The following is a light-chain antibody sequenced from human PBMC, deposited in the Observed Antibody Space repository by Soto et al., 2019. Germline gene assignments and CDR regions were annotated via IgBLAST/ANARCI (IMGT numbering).Light chain of an antibody. CDR3: QQYGSSPRT. Sequence: EIVLTQSPGTLSLSPVEIATLYCRASQSVSSNYLAWYQQNPGQAPRLLIYGASTRATGIPDRFSGSGSGTDFTLTISRLEPEDFAVYYCQQYGSSPRTFGGGTKVDIK. J-gene: IGKJ4*01. CDR2: GAS. CDR1: QSVSSNY. V-gene: IGKV3-20*01.